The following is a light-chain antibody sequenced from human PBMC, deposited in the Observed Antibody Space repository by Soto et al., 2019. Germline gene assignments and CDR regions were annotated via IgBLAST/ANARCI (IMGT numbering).Light chain of an antibody. CDR1: SSNIGARYE. CDR2: GNR. CDR3: QAYDDSLTAFV. V-gene: IGLV1-40*01. Sequence: QSVLTQPPSVSGAPGQRITISCTGSSSNIGARYEVQWYQQLPGTAPKLVIFGNRNRPSGVPERFSGSKSGTSASLAITGLQAEDEADYYCQAYDDSLTAFVFGGGTKLTVL. J-gene: IGLJ3*02.